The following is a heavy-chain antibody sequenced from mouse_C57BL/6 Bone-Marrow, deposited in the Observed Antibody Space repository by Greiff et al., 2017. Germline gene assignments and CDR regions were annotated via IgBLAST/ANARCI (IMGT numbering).Heavy chain of an antibody. CDR2: SSSGSSTI. D-gene: IGHD4-1*01. V-gene: IGHV5-17*01. CDR1: GFTFSDYG. CDR3: ARPPNWEDWYFDV. Sequence: EVQLVESGGGLVKPGGSLKLSCAASGFTFSDYGMHGVRQAPEKGLEWVAYSSSGSSTIYYADKVKGRFTISRDNAKNTLFLQMTSLRSEDTAMYYCARPPNWEDWYFDVWGTGTTVTVSS. J-gene: IGHJ1*03.